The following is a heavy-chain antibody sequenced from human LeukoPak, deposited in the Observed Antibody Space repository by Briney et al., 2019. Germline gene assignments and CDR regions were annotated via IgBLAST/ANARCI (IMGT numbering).Heavy chain of an antibody. Sequence: GGSLRLSCAASGFTFSDYYISWIRQAPGKGLEWLSIVSSGGDITTYADSVKGRFTISRDNTRNLLYLQMNSLRAEDTAVYYCARDRGWTAYWYFDLWGRGTLVTVSS. CDR3: ARDRGWTAYWYFDL. J-gene: IGHJ2*01. CDR2: VSSGGDIT. D-gene: IGHD3-10*01. V-gene: IGHV3-11*04. CDR1: GFTFSDYY.